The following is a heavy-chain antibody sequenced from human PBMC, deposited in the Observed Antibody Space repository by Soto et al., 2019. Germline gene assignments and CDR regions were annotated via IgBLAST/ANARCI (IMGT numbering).Heavy chain of an antibody. D-gene: IGHD3-22*01. CDR3: ARDRAAAASSGYWRGTAFDY. Sequence: QVQLVQSGAEVKKPGSSVKVSCKASGGTFSSYAISWVRQAPGQGLEWMGGIIPIFGTANYAQKFQGRVTITADKYTSTAYMELSSLRSEDTAVYYCARDRAAAASSGYWRGTAFDYWGQGTLVTVSS. CDR1: GGTFSSYA. J-gene: IGHJ4*02. CDR2: IIPIFGTA. V-gene: IGHV1-69*06.